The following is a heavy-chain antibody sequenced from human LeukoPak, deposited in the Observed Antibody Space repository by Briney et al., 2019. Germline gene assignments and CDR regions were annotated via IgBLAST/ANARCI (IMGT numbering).Heavy chain of an antibody. CDR2: INPNSGGT. J-gene: IGHJ5*02. CDR1: GYTFTGYY. V-gene: IGHV1-2*02. D-gene: IGHD2-2*02. Sequence: ASVKVSCKASGYTFTGYYMHWVRQAPGHGLEWMGWINPNSGGTNYAQKFQGRVTMTRDTSISTAYMELSRLRSDDTAVYYCARDYCSSTSCYTGGRWFDPWGQGTLVTASS. CDR3: ARDYCSSTSCYTGGRWFDP.